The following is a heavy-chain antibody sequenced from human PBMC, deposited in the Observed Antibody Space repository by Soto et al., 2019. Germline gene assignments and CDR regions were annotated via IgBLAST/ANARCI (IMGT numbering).Heavy chain of an antibody. CDR1: GFTFGDYA. D-gene: IGHD6-6*01. CDR2: IRSKAYGGTT. CDR3: TRELAARAYYYYGMDV. J-gene: IGHJ6*02. V-gene: IGHV3-49*04. Sequence: PGGSLRLSCTASGFTFGDYAMSWVRQAPGKGLEWVGFIRSKAYGGTTEYAASVKGRFTISRDDSKSIAYLQMNSLKTEDTAVYYCTRELAARAYYYYGMDVWGQGTTVTVSS.